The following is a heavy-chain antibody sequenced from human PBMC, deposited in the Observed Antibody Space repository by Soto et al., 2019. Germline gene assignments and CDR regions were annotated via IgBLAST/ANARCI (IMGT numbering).Heavy chain of an antibody. CDR2: INPNSGGT. Sequence: QVQLVQSGAEVKKPGASVKVSCKASGYTFTDPYMHWERQAPGQGLEWMGWINPNSGGTNYAQKFQGRVTMTRDTSISTAYMELNRLRSDDTAVYYCAKDRGSSRGMDVWGQGTTVTVSS. CDR3: AKDRGSSRGMDV. J-gene: IGHJ6*02. V-gene: IGHV1-2*02. CDR1: GYTFTDPY. D-gene: IGHD6-13*01.